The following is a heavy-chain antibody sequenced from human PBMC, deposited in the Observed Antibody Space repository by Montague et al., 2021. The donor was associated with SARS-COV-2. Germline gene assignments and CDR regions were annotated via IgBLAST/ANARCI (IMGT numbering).Heavy chain of an antibody. CDR2: SYLSGGT. CDR3: ARGSGWMGNAFDI. D-gene: IGHD6-19*01. Sequence: SETLSLTCTVSGGSISSYYLSWIRQPPGKGLEWIGFSYLSGGTNYNPSLKSRGTISVDTSKNQFSLKLSSVTAADTAVYYCARGSGWMGNAFDIWGQGTMVTFSS. J-gene: IGHJ3*02. CDR1: GGSISSYY. V-gene: IGHV4-59*01.